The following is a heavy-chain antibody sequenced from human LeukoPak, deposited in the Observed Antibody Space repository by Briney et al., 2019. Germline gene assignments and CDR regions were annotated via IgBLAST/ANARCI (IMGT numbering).Heavy chain of an antibody. D-gene: IGHD2-15*01. CDR3: AKEKLGVAEGGDAFDI. J-gene: IGHJ3*02. CDR1: GFTFSSYG. V-gene: IGHV3-30*02. CDR2: IRYDGSNK. Sequence: GGSLRLSCAASGFTFSSYGMHWVRQAPGKGLEWVAFIRYDGSNKYYADSVKGRFTISRDNSKNTLYLQMNSLRAEDTAVYYCAKEKLGVAEGGDAFDIWGQGTMVTVSS.